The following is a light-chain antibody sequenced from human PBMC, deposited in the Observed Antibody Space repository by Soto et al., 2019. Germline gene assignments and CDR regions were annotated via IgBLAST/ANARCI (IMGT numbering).Light chain of an antibody. CDR3: LQDYNYPRT. CDR1: QSVGSS. J-gene: IGKJ1*01. V-gene: IGKV3-11*01. Sequence: EIVLTQSPGTLSLSPGERATLSCRASQSVGSSLSWYQQKPGQAPRLLFYGASNRATAIPDRFSGSGFGTDFTLTITRLEPEDFAVYDCLQDYNYPRTFGQGTKVDIK. CDR2: GAS.